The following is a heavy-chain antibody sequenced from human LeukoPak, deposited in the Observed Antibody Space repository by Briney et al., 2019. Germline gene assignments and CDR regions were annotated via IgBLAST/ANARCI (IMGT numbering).Heavy chain of an antibody. Sequence: ETLSLTCTVSGGSISSSSYYWGWIRQPPGKGLEWVANIKQDGSEKYYVDSVKGRFTISRDNAKNSLYLQMNSLRAEDTAVYYCARAPSWPFSSSWNGEASYYYYMDVWGKGTTVTVSS. V-gene: IGHV3-7*01. J-gene: IGHJ6*03. CDR1: GGSISSSSYY. CDR3: ARAPSWPFSSSWNGEASYYYYMDV. D-gene: IGHD6-13*01. CDR2: IKQDGSEK.